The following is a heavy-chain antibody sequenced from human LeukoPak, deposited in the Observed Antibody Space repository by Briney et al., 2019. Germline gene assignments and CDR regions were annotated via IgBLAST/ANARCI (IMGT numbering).Heavy chain of an antibody. V-gene: IGHV3-30*01. CDR2: ISYGGSNK. CDR3: ARDYYDFWSGYLPYNWFDP. Sequence: GGSLRLSCAASGFTFSSYAMHWVRQAPGKGLEWVAVISYGGSNKYYADSVKGRFTISRDNSKNTLYLQMNSLRAEDTAVYYCARDYYDFWSGYLPYNWFDPWGQGTLVTVSS. D-gene: IGHD3-3*01. J-gene: IGHJ5*02. CDR1: GFTFSSYA.